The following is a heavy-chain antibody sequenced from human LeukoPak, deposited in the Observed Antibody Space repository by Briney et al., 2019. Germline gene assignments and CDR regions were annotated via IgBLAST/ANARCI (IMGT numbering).Heavy chain of an antibody. V-gene: IGHV3-23*01. D-gene: IGHD5-12*01. CDR2: ISGSGGST. J-gene: IGHJ4*02. CDR1: GGSISSNN. CDR3: AKDKGNLATIYEFDY. Sequence: ETLSLTCAVSGGSISSNNWWGWVRQAPGKGLEWVSAISGSGGSTYYADSVKGRFTISRDNSKNTLYLQMNSLRAEDTAVYYCAKDKGNLATIYEFDYWGQGTLVTVSS.